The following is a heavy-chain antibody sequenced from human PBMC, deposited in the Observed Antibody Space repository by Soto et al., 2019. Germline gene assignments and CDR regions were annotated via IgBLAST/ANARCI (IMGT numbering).Heavy chain of an antibody. CDR3: ARDNVTGDTAGSNWFDP. CDR2: TYYRSKWSN. D-gene: IGHD7-27*01. J-gene: IGHJ5*02. Sequence: SKTLSLTCASSGDSVSSNSAAWNWIRQSPSRGLAWLGRTYYRSKWSNDYAVSVKSRITINPDTSKNQFSLQLNSVTPEDTAVYYCARDNVTGDTAGSNWFDPWGQGTLVTVSS. CDR1: GDSVSSNSAA. V-gene: IGHV6-1*01.